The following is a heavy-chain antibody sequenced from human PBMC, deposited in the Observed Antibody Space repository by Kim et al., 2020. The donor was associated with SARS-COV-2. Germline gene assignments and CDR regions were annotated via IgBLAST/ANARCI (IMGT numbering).Heavy chain of an antibody. D-gene: IGHD3-10*01. J-gene: IGHJ4*02. Sequence: SETLSLTCAVYGGSFSGYYWSWIRQPPGKGLEWIGEINHSGSTNYNPSLKSRVTISVDTSKNQFSLKLSSVTAADTAVYYCAREEWYYGSGSRPAGYFDYWGQGTLVTVSS. CDR1: GGSFSGYY. V-gene: IGHV4-34*01. CDR2: INHSGST. CDR3: AREEWYYGSGSRPAGYFDY.